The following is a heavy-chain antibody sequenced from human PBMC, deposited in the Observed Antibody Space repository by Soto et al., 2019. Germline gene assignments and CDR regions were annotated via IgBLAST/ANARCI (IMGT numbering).Heavy chain of an antibody. D-gene: IGHD4-4*01. V-gene: IGHV1-69*13. J-gene: IGHJ6*02. Sequence: SVKVSCKASGGTFSSYAISWVRQAPGQGLEWMGGIIPIFGTANYAQKFQGRVTITADESTSTAYMELSSLRSEDTAVYYCARATTTTVTTFYYYYGMDVWGQGTTVTVSS. CDR3: ARATTTTVTTFYYYYGMDV. CDR1: GGTFSSYA. CDR2: IIPIFGTA.